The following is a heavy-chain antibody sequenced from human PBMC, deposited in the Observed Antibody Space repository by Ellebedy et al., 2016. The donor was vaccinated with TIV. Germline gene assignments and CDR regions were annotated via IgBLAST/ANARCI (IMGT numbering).Heavy chain of an antibody. CDR1: GGPVSGRSFY. V-gene: IGHV4-61*01. D-gene: IGHD3-10*01. J-gene: IGHJ6*02. Sequence: MPSETLSLTCAVSGGPVSGRSFYWSWVRQPPGKGLEWIGYVYYSGSTNYNPSLESRVTISMDTSKNQFSLRLSFVTAADTAMYYCARSIYSSGSGGPGGNMDVWGQGTSVTVSS. CDR3: ARSIYSSGSGGPGGNMDV. CDR2: VYYSGST.